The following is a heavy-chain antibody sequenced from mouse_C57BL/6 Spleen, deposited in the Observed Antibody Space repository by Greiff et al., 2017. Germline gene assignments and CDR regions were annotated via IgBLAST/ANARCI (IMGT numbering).Heavy chain of an antibody. CDR2: IRNKANGYTT. Sequence: EVQLQESGGGLVQPGGSLSLSCAASGFTFTDYYMSWVRQPPGKALEWLGFIRNKANGYTTEYSASVKGRFTISRDNSQSILYLQMNDLRAEDSATYSCARYRDEGYLFAYWGQGTLVTVSA. CDR1: GFTFTDYY. J-gene: IGHJ3*01. V-gene: IGHV7-3*01. D-gene: IGHD2-3*01. CDR3: ARYRDEGYLFAY.